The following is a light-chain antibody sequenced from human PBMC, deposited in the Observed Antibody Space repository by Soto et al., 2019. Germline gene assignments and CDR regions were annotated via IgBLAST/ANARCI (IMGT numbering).Light chain of an antibody. CDR1: SSDVGGYNY. CDR3: SSYTSASTLLYL. Sequence: QSALTQPASVSGSPGQSITISCTGTSSDVGGYNYVSWYQQHPGIAPKLLIYGVTNRPSGVSTRFSGSKSGNTASLTISGLKAEDEADYHCSSYTSASTLLYLFGTGTKLTVL. J-gene: IGLJ1*01. CDR2: GVT. V-gene: IGLV2-14*01.